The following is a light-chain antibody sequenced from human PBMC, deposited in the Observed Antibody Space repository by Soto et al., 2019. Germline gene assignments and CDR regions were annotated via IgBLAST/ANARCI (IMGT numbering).Light chain of an antibody. CDR1: QSVSTYY. Sequence: EIVLTQSPDTLSLSPGERATLSCRASQSVSTYYLAWYQQKPGQAPRLLIYGASNRATGVPARISGSVSGTEFTLTNASLQSEDFAVYYCQQYSSWLWTFGQGTKVDI. J-gene: IGKJ1*01. V-gene: IGKV3-15*01. CDR2: GAS. CDR3: QQYSSWLWT.